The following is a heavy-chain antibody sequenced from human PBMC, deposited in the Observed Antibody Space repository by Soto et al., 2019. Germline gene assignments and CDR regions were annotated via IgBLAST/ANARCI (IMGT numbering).Heavy chain of an antibody. CDR1: GYSFAGYW. CDR3: ARQIYVSVTGPNFQYYSDS. D-gene: IGHD5-12*01. Sequence: GESLKSSCKGSGYSFAGYWITWVRQKPGKGLEWMGRIDPSDSQTYYSPSFRGHVTISVTKSITTVFLQWSGLRASDTAMYYCARQIYVSVTGPNFQYYSDSWGQGTLVT. V-gene: IGHV5-10-1*01. J-gene: IGHJ4*02. CDR2: IDPSDSQT.